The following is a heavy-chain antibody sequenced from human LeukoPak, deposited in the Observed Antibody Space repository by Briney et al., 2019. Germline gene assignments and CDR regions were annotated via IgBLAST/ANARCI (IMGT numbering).Heavy chain of an antibody. CDR3: ARVATYNYGNFDC. Sequence: SETLSLTCTVSGYSISSGYYWGWIRQPPGKGLEWIGSIYHSESAYYNPSVKSRVTISVDTSKNQFSLKLSSVTAADTAVYYCARVATYNYGNFDCWGQGTLVTVSS. D-gene: IGHD5-18*01. CDR2: IYHSESA. V-gene: IGHV4-38-2*02. CDR1: GYSISSGYY. J-gene: IGHJ4*02.